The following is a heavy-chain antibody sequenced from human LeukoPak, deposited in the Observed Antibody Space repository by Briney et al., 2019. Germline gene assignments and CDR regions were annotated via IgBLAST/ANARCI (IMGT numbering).Heavy chain of an antibody. Sequence: VASVKVSCTVSGGAFSRYAISWVRQAPGRGLEWMGGIIPIFGTPKFAQKFQGRVTITADESTASAYLELSRLRSEDTAVYYCARGVSLFNWNDDQTQGNYYYYEMDVWGQGTTVTVSS. V-gene: IGHV1-69*01. CDR3: ARGVSLFNWNDDQTQGNYYYYEMDV. J-gene: IGHJ6*02. CDR1: GGAFSRYA. D-gene: IGHD1-1*01. CDR2: IIPIFGTP.